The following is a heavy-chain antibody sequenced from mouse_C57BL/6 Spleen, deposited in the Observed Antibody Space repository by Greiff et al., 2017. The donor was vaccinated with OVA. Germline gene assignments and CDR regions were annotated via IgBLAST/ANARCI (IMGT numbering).Heavy chain of an antibody. CDR3: ARSERTGTW. D-gene: IGHD4-1*01. V-gene: IGHV1-55*01. Sequence: VQLQQPGAELVKPGASVKMSCKASGYTFTSYWITWVKQRPGQGLEWIGDIYPGSGSTNYNEKFKSKATLTVDQSSSTAYMQLNSLTSEDSAVYYCARSERTGTWWGQGTTLTVSS. J-gene: IGHJ2*01. CDR2: IYPGSGST. CDR1: GYTFTSYW.